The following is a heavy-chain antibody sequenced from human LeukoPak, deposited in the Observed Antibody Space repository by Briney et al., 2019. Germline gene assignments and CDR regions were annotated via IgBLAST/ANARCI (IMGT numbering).Heavy chain of an antibody. CDR1: GGSISSYY. Sequence: SETLSLTCTVSGGSISSYYWSWIRQPPGKGLEWIGCIYTSGSTNYNPSLKSRVTISVDTSKNQFSLKLSSVTAADTAVYYCAGHWWGYDFWSGYARTENWFDPWGQGTLVTVSS. CDR2: IYTSGST. CDR3: AGHWWGYDFWSGYARTENWFDP. J-gene: IGHJ5*02. V-gene: IGHV4-4*09. D-gene: IGHD3-3*01.